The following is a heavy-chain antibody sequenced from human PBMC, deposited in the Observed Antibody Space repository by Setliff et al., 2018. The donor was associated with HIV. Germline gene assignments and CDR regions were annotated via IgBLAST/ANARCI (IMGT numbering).Heavy chain of an antibody. D-gene: IGHD3-22*01. CDR2: IYYSGMT. CDR1: GGSISSYY. J-gene: IGHJ4*02. Sequence: SETLSLTCSVSGGSISSYYWSWIRQPPGKGLGWIGDIYYSGMTNYNPSLQSRVSMSIDTSKNQFSLKVNSVTAADTAVYYCARGLSFYDPGGFDYWGQGTLVTVSS. CDR3: ARGLSFYDPGGFDY. V-gene: IGHV4-59*08.